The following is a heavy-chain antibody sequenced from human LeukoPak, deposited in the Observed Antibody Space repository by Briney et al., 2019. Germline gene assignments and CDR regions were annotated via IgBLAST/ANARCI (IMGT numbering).Heavy chain of an antibody. D-gene: IGHD6-13*01. J-gene: IGHJ5*02. CDR1: GYSFTSYW. V-gene: IGHV5-51*01. CDR2: IYPGDSDT. CDR3: ARHLAGYSSSIMT. Sequence: GESLKIYCKGSGYSFTSYWIGWVRQMPGKGLEWMGIIYPGDSDTRYSPSFQGQVTISADKSISTAYLQWSSLKASDTAMYYCARHLAGYSSSIMTWGQGTLVTVSS.